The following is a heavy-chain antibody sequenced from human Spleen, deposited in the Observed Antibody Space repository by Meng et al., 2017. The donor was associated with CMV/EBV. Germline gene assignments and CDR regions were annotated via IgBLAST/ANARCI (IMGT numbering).Heavy chain of an antibody. CDR2: IYYGVSS. D-gene: IGHD3-22*01. CDR1: GGSVSTSTYY. J-gene: IGHJ4*02. V-gene: IGHV4-39*01. Sequence: SETLSLTCTVSGGSVSTSTYYWGWIRQPPGKGLEWIASIYYGVSSYYNPSLKSRVTISVDMSKNQFSLKLSSVTVTDTAVYYCATLEGYYDGSGYSFDYWGQGTLVTVSS. CDR3: ATLEGYYDGSGYSFDY.